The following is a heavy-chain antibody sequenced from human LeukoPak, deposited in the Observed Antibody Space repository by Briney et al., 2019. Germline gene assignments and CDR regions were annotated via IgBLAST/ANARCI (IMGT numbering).Heavy chain of an antibody. CDR3: ARGDIVVVPAAAQGAFDI. D-gene: IGHD2-2*01. CDR2: IIPIFGTA. J-gene: IGHJ3*02. V-gene: IGHV1-69*13. CDR1: GGTFSSYA. Sequence: SVKVSCKASGGTFSSYAISWVRQALGQGLEWMGGIIPIFGTANYAQKFQGRVTITADESTSTAYMELSSLRSEDTAVYYCARGDIVVVPAAAQGAFDIWGQGTMVTVSS.